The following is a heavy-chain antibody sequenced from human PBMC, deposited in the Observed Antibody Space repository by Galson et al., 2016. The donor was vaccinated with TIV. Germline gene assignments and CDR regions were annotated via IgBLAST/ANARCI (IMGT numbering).Heavy chain of an antibody. CDR1: GYTLSSYS. D-gene: IGHD5-24*01. J-gene: IGHJ6*03. V-gene: IGHV1-18*04. Sequence: SVKVSCKASGYTLSSYSLNWVRQAPGQGLEWVGWISGYNGNTNYAQKFQGRVTFTADESTSTAYMELTNLQSEDTATYYCARDGCDTVHAYTYYHLEVWGKGTTITVSS. CDR2: ISGYNGNT. CDR3: ARDGCDTVHAYTYYHLEV.